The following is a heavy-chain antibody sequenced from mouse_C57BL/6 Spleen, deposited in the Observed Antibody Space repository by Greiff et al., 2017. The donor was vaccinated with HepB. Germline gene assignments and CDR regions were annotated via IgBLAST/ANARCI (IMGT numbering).Heavy chain of an antibody. D-gene: IGHD2-1*01. CDR1: GYTFTSYW. CDR3: ARYHGNFYFDY. V-gene: IGHV1-69*01. J-gene: IGHJ2*01. Sequence: VQLQQSGAELVMPGASVKLSCKASGYTFTSYWMHWVKQRPGQGLEWIGEIDPSDSYTNYNQKFKGKSTLTVDNSSSTAYMQLSSLTSEDSAVYYCARYHGNFYFDYWGQGTTLTVSS. CDR2: IDPSDSYT.